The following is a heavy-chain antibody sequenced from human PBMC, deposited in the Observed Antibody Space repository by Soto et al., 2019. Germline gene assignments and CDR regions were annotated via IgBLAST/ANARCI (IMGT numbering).Heavy chain of an antibody. D-gene: IGHD4-4*01. CDR1: GFPFSSYV. J-gene: IGHJ4*02. CDR3: AKDSNKYSSSLRGRYFDY. V-gene: IGHV3-23*01. Sequence: PGGSLRLSCAASGFPFSSYVMSWVRQAPGKGLEWVSGISGGGSNTFYADYVKGRFTISRDNSKNTLLLQMNSLGAEDTAVYYCAKDSNKYSSSLRGRYFDYWGQGIGVTVSS. CDR2: ISGGGSNT.